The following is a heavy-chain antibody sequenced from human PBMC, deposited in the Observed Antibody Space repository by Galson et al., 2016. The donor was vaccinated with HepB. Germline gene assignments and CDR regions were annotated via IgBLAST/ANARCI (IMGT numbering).Heavy chain of an antibody. Sequence: SLRLSCAASGFTVSASSMTWVRQAPGKGLEWVSTIHRGGGTYYTYSGKGRFTIARDSSKNTLYLQMSSLKVEDTAVYYCAVVGDVSRDWGQGTLVTVSS. V-gene: IGHV3-66*01. D-gene: IGHD2-21*01. CDR2: IHRGGGT. CDR1: GFTVSASS. J-gene: IGHJ4*02. CDR3: AVVGDVSRD.